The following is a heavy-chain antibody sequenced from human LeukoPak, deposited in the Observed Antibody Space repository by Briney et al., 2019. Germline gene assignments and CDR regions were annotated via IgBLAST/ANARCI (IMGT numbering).Heavy chain of an antibody. V-gene: IGHV4-39*01. CDR3: ARLSGDTAMVTGYYYYMDV. J-gene: IGHJ6*03. CDR1: GGSISSSSSY. Sequence: SETLSLTCSVSGGSISSSSSYWGWIRQPPGKGLEWIGSIYYSGSSFDNPALKSRVTISVDTSKNQFSLKLSSVTAADTAVYYCARLSGDTAMVTGYYYYMDVWGKGTTVTVSS. CDR2: IYYSGSS. D-gene: IGHD5-18*01.